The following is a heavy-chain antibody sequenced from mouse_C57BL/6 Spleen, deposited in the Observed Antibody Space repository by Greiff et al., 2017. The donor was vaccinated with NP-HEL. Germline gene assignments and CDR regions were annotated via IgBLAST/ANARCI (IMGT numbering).Heavy chain of an antibody. V-gene: IGHV1-9*01. Sequence: VQLQQSGAELMKPGASVKLSCKATGYTFTGYWIEWVKQRPGHGLEWIGEILPGSGSTNYNEKFKGKATFTADTTSKTAYLQLISLTTEDVAIYYCGRRYSKSWFAYWGQGTLVTVSA. CDR3: GRRYSKSWFAY. CDR2: ILPGSGST. D-gene: IGHD2-5*01. J-gene: IGHJ3*01. CDR1: GYTFTGYW.